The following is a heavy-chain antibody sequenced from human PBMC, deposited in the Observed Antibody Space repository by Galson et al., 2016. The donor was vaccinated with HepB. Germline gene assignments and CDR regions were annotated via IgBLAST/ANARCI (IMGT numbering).Heavy chain of an antibody. D-gene: IGHD3-10*01. CDR3: ARDVVGSYFAESFFNC. V-gene: IGHV3-21*06. CDR1: GFTFSSYW. Sequence: SLRLSCAASGFTFSSYWMNWVRLAPEKGLEWVSSISSSSTDMYYADSVKGRFTISRENAENSLYLQMNSLRVEDTAVYYCARDVVGSYFAESFFNCWGQGTPVTVSS. J-gene: IGHJ4*02. CDR2: ISSSSTDM.